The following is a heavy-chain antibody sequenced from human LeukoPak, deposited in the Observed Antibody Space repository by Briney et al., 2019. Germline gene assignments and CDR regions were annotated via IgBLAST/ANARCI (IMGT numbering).Heavy chain of an antibody. V-gene: IGHV3-9*01. Sequence: GGSLRLSCAASGFTFDDYAMHWVRQAPGKGLEWVSGISWNSGSIGYADSVKGRFTISRDNAKNSLYLQMDSLRAEDTALYYCAKDMGYSGYDSVDYWGQGTLVTVSS. CDR3: AKDMGYSGYDSVDY. CDR1: GFTFDDYA. D-gene: IGHD5-12*01. J-gene: IGHJ4*02. CDR2: ISWNSGSI.